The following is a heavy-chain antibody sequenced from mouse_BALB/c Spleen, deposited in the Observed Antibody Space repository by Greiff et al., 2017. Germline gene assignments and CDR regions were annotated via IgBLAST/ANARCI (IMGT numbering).Heavy chain of an antibody. Sequence: EVKVIESGGGLVQPGGSLKLSCAASGFTFSSYTMSWVRQTPEKRLEWVAYISNGGGSTYYPDTVKGRFTISRDNAKNTLYLQMSSLKSEDTAMYYCARHEDYGSRNYFDYWGQGTTLTVSS. CDR3: ARHEDYGSRNYFDY. V-gene: IGHV5-12-2*01. CDR2: ISNGGGST. CDR1: GFTFSSYT. J-gene: IGHJ2*01. D-gene: IGHD1-1*01.